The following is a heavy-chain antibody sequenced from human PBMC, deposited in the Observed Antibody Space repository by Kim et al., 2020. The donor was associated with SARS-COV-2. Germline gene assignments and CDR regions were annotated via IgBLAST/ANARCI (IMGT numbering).Heavy chain of an antibody. CDR3: AATKPGRLGGLDL. CDR1: GFTVSDAW. V-gene: IGHV3-15*01. Sequence: GGSLRLSCAASGFTVSDAWMSWVRQAPGKGLEWVARIYDKIDGGTTDYAAPVEDRFTISRDVSKNMLHLQMNRLKIEDTAVYYCAATKPGRLGGLDLWGQGTTVTVSS. CDR2: IYDKIDGGTT. J-gene: IGHJ6*02.